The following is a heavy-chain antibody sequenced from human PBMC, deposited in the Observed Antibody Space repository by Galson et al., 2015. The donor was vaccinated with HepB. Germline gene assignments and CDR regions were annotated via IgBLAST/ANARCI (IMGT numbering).Heavy chain of an antibody. Sequence: SLRLSCAASGFTFSSYAMHWVRQAPGKGLEWVAVISYDGSNKYYADSVKGRFTISRDNSKNTLYLQMNSLRAEDTAVYYCARDLEVGYYGSGSYYRGVVYYYYGMDVWGQGTTVTVSS. D-gene: IGHD3-10*01. CDR3: ARDLEVGYYGSGSYYRGVVYYYYGMDV. CDR1: GFTFSSYA. V-gene: IGHV3-30-3*01. J-gene: IGHJ6*02. CDR2: ISYDGSNK.